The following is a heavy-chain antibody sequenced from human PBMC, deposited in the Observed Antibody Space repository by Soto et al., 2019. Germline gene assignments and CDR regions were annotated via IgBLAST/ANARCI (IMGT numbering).Heavy chain of an antibody. CDR2: ITPDGGVT. Sequence: GGSLRLSCAASGFTFRSHPMSWVRQAPGKGLEWAASITPDGGVTYYADSMRGRFTISRDNSRNTLYLQMYNLRGEDTAVYFCGVQLMAAGSYDFWGQGTLVTVSS. V-gene: IGHV3-23*01. J-gene: IGHJ4*02. CDR1: GFTFRSHP. CDR3: GVQLMAAGSYDF. D-gene: IGHD1-1*01.